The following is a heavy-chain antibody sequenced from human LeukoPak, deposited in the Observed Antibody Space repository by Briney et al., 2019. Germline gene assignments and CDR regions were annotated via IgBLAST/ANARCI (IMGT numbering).Heavy chain of an antibody. J-gene: IGHJ5*02. D-gene: IGHD3-10*01. CDR2: IYYSGST. CDR1: GGSFSGYY. CDR3: ARDLTVGMSGSHREFNWFDP. Sequence: ASETLSLTCAVYGGSFSGYYWSWIRQPPGKGLEWIGSIYYSGSTYYNPSLKSRVTISVDTSKNQFSLKLSSVTAADTAVYYCARDLTVGMSGSHREFNWFDPWGQGTLVTVSS. V-gene: IGHV4-34*01.